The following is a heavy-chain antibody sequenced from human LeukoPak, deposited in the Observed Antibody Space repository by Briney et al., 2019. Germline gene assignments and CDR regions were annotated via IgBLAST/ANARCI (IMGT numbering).Heavy chain of an antibody. CDR1: GFSFSSYG. D-gene: IGHD3-22*01. J-gene: IGHJ4*02. CDR3: ARDPWDDVSGFSGDF. V-gene: IGHV3-48*02. CDR2: ISSSSSSI. Sequence: GSLRLSCAASGFSFSSYGMNWVRRAPGKGLEWLSYISSSSSSIYYADSVKGRHTISRDNAKNTLYLQMNSLRDEDTAVYYCARDPWDDVSGFSGDFWGQGTVVADSS.